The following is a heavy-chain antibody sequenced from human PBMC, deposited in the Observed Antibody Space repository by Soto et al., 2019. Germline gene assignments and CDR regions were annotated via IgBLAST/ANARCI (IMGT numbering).Heavy chain of an antibody. V-gene: IGHV1-58*01. Sequence: ASVKVSCKASGFTFTSSAAQWVRQARGQRLEWIGWIVVGSGNTNYAQKFQERVTITRDMSTSTAYMELSSLRSEDTAVYYCAAGSPYTMIGHYWGQGTLVTVSS. CDR1: GFTFTSSA. CDR3: AAGSPYTMIGHY. J-gene: IGHJ4*02. D-gene: IGHD3-22*01. CDR2: IVVGSGNT.